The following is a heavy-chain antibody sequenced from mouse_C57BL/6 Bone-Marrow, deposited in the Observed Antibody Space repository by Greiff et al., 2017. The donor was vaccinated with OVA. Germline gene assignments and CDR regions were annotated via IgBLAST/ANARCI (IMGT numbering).Heavy chain of an antibody. V-gene: IGHV5-9-1*02. CDR2: ISSGGDYI. CDR3: TRDRGGFAD. J-gene: IGHJ3*01. CDR1: LSPPISYP. Sequence: EVQRVESGEGLVKPGGSVGGGWSASLSPPISYPMSWVRQTPEKRLEWVAYISSGGDYIYYADTVKGRFTISRDNARNTLYLQMSSLKSEDTAMYYWTRDRGGFADWGQGTLVTVSA.